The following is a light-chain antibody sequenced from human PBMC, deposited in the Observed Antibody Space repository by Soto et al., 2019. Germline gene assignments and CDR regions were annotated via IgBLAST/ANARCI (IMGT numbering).Light chain of an antibody. V-gene: IGKV4-1*01. CDR2: WAS. CDR3: QQYFTTPFT. Sequence: DVVMTQSPDSLAVSLGERATLNCRSSQSLLYTSHNKNYLAWYQQKAGQPPKLLISWASTRESGVPDRFRGDGSATDFTLTITSLQAEDVAVYYCQQYFTTPFTFGPGTKVEIK. J-gene: IGKJ3*01. CDR1: QSLLYTSHNKNY.